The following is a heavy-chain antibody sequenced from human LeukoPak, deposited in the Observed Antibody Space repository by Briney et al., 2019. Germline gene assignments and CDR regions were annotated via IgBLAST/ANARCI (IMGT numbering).Heavy chain of an antibody. CDR1: GGSIGSNY. D-gene: IGHD6-19*01. Sequence: SETLSLTCTVSGGSIGSNYWTWIRQSPGKGLEYIGYIYYTGGTNYNPSLKSRVTISVDTSKNQFSLKLSSVTAAETAVYFCAKYGKSGWVIDYWGQGTLVTVSS. CDR3: AKYGKSGWVIDY. V-gene: IGHV4-59*08. J-gene: IGHJ4*02. CDR2: IYYTGGT.